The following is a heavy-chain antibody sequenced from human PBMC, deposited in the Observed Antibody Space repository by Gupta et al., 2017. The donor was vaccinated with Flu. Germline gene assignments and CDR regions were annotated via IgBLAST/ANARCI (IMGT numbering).Heavy chain of an antibody. Sequence: QVQLVESGGGVVQPGRSLRLSCAASGFTFSSYGMHWVRQAPGKGLEWVAVIWYDGSNKYYADPVKGRVTISRDNSKNTLYLQMNSLRAEDTAVYYCARDRGYCTNGVCYTCLDPWGQGTLVTVSS. CDR1: GFTFSSYG. J-gene: IGHJ5*02. V-gene: IGHV3-33*01. CDR3: ARDRGYCTNGVCYTCLDP. D-gene: IGHD2-8*01. CDR2: IWYDGSNK.